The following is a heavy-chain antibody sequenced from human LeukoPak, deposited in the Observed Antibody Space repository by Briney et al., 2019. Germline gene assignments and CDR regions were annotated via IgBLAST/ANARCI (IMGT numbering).Heavy chain of an antibody. CDR2: IRYDGSNK. D-gene: IGHD2-2*01. V-gene: IGHV3-30*02. CDR1: GFTFSSYG. J-gene: IGHJ3*02. Sequence: GGSLRLSCAASGFTFSSYGMHWVRQAPGKGLEWVAFIRYDGSNKYYADSVKGRFTISRDNSKNTLYLQMNSLRAEDTAVYYCAKATYCSSTSCPPDDAFDIWGQGTMVTVSS. CDR3: AKATYCSSTSCPPDDAFDI.